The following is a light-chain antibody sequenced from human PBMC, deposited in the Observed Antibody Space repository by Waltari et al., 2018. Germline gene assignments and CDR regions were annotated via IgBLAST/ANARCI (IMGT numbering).Light chain of an antibody. V-gene: IGKV3-11*01. Sequence: EIVFTQSPATLSLSPGERATLSCRASPSVSSDLAWYQQKPGQGPRLLIYDASNRATGIPARFSGSGSGTDFTLTISILEPEDVAVYYCQQRSSWPWTFGQGTKVDVK. CDR2: DAS. CDR1: PSVSSD. J-gene: IGKJ1*01. CDR3: QQRSSWPWT.